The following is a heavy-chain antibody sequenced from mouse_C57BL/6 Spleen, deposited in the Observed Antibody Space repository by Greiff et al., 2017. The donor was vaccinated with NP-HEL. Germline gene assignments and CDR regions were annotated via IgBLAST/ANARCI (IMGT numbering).Heavy chain of an antibody. J-gene: IGHJ2*01. CDR2: IYPGSGNP. D-gene: IGHD4-1*01. CDR1: GYSFTSYY. V-gene: IGHV1-66*01. CDR3: ARWDENFDY. Sequence: VQLQQSGPELVKPGASVKISCKASGYSFTSYYIHWVKQRPGQGLEWIGWIYPGSGNPKYNEKFKGKATLTADTSSSTAYMQLSSLTSEDSAVYYCARWDENFDYWGQGTTLTVSS.